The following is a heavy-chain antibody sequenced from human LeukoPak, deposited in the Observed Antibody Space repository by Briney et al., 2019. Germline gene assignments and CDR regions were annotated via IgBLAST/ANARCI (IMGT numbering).Heavy chain of an antibody. CDR1: GFTFSSYW. CDR3: ARESLISGTTRGNYCYYGMDV. V-gene: IGHV3-7*01. J-gene: IGHJ6*02. CDR2: IKQDGSGK. Sequence: PGGSLRLSCAASGFTFSSYWMNWVRQAPGKGLEWVANIKQDGSGKYYVDSVKGRFTISRDNAKNTLYLQMNSLRAEDTAVYYCARESLISGTTRGNYCYYGMDVWGQGTTVTVSS. D-gene: IGHD1-7*01.